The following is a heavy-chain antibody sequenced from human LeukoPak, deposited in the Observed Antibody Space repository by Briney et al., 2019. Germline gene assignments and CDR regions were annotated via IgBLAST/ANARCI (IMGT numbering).Heavy chain of an antibody. CDR3: ARDRGYSSSWFDY. D-gene: IGHD6-13*01. Sequence: GASVKVSCKASGGTFSSYAISWVRQAPGQGLEWMGGIIPIFGTANYAQKFQGRVTITADESTNTAYMELSSLRSEDTAVYYCARDRGYSSSWFDYWGQGTLVTVSS. J-gene: IGHJ4*02. CDR1: GGTFSSYA. CDR2: IIPIFGTA. V-gene: IGHV1-69*13.